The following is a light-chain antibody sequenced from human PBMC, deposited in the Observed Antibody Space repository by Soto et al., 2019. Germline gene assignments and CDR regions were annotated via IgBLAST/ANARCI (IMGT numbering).Light chain of an antibody. CDR3: QQFQSYALT. Sequence: AIPLTQSPSSLSASVGDRVTITCRASQGISSALAWYQHKPGRAPRLLIYEASSLQSGVSSRFSGSGSGPDFTLTISSLQPEDFATYYCQQFQSYALTFGGGTKLEIK. CDR2: EAS. V-gene: IGKV1-13*02. J-gene: IGKJ4*01. CDR1: QGISSA.